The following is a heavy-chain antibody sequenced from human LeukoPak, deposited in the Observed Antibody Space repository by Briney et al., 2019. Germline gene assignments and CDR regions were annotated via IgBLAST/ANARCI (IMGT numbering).Heavy chain of an antibody. Sequence: PGGSLRLSCAASGFTFSGYGMHWVRQAPGKGLEGVAVISYDGSNKYYADSVKGRFTISRDNSKNTLYLQTNSLRAEDTAVYYCAKDKYFDWLLHFYFDYWGQGTLVTVSS. D-gene: IGHD3-9*01. CDR2: ISYDGSNK. V-gene: IGHV3-30*18. CDR3: AKDKYFDWLLHFYFDY. J-gene: IGHJ4*02. CDR1: GFTFSGYG.